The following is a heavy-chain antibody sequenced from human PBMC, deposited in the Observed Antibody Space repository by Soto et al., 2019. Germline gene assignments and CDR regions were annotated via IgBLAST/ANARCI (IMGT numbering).Heavy chain of an antibody. V-gene: IGHV4-30-2*01. CDR2: IYHSGST. Sequence: SETLSLTCDVSGGSISSGHYSWSWIRQPPGKGLEWIGYIYHSGSTYYNPSLKSRVTISVDRSKNQFSLKLSSVTAADTAVYYCARVFSDNSSFFDPWGQGTLVTVSS. J-gene: IGHJ5*02. D-gene: IGHD6-13*01. CDR3: ARVFSDNSSFFDP. CDR1: GGSISSGHYS.